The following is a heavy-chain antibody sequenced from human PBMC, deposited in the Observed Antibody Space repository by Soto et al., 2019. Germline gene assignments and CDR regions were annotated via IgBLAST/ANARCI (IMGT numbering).Heavy chain of an antibody. CDR2: IKPDGSGK. CDR3: ASNIFYDFWSGYYAFDI. Sequence: EVQLVESGGDFVQPGGSLRLSCVASGFILSSYWMSWVRQAPGKGLEWGANIKPDGSGKYYVDSVKGGFTISRDNAKNSLYLQMNSLRAEDTAVYYCASNIFYDFWSGYYAFDIWGRGTMVTVSS. V-gene: IGHV3-7*01. J-gene: IGHJ3*02. D-gene: IGHD3-3*01. CDR1: GFILSSYW.